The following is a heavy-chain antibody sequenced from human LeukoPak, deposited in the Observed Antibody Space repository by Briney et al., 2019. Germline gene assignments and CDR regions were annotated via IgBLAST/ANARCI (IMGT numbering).Heavy chain of an antibody. V-gene: IGHV3-30*18. D-gene: IGHD2-2*01. CDR3: AKSYCSSTSCYDAFDI. J-gene: IGHJ3*02. Sequence: GGSLRLSCAASGSTFSSYGMHWVRQAPGKGLEWVAVISYDGSNKYYADSVKGRFTISRDNSKNTLYLQMNSLRAEDTAVYYCAKSYCSSTSCYDAFDIWGQGTMVTVSS. CDR2: ISYDGSNK. CDR1: GSTFSSYG.